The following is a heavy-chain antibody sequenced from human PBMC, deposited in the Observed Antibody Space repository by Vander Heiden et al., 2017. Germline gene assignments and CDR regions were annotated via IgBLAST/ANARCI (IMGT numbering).Heavy chain of an antibody. D-gene: IGHD3-3*01. Sequence: QLQLQESGTGLVKPSETLSLTCTVSGGSISSSSYYWGWIRQPPGKGLEWIGSIYYSGSTYYNPSLKSRVTISVDTSKNQCSLKLSSVTAADTAVYYCARQVVGDWLSPSWFDPWGQGTLVTVSS. J-gene: IGHJ5*02. V-gene: IGHV4-39*01. CDR2: IYYSGST. CDR1: GGSISSSSYY. CDR3: ARQVVGDWLSPSWFDP.